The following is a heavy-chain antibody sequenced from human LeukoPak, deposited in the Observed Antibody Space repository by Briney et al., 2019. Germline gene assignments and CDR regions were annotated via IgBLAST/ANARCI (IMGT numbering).Heavy chain of an antibody. V-gene: IGHV1-2*06. CDR1: GYTFTGYY. D-gene: IGHD3-10*01. CDR2: INPNSGGT. Sequence: ASVKVSCKASGYTFTGYYMHWVRQAPGQGLEWMGRINPNSGGTNYAQKLQGRVTMTRDTSISTAYMELSRLRSDDTAVYYCARGTRSGRYYMDVWGKGTTVTASS. CDR3: ARGTRSGRYYMDV. J-gene: IGHJ6*03.